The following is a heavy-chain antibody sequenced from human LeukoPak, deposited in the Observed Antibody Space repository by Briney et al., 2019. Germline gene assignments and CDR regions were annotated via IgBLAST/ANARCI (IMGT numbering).Heavy chain of an antibody. D-gene: IGHD3-22*01. CDR1: GFTFSSYG. CDR3: AKDLNSTYNYDSSGYEDAFDI. CDR2: ISYDGSNK. V-gene: IGHV3-30*18. Sequence: GGSLRLSCAASGFTFSSYGMHWVRQAPGKGLEWVAVISYDGSNKYYADPVKGRFTISRDNSKNTLYLQMNSLRAEDTAVYYCAKDLNSTYNYDSSGYEDAFDIWGQGTMVTVSS. J-gene: IGHJ3*02.